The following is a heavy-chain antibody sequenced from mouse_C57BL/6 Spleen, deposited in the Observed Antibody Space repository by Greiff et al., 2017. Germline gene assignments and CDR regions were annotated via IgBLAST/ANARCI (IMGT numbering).Heavy chain of an antibody. CDR2: IYPSDSET. D-gene: IGHD2-4*01. CDR1: GYTFTSYW. V-gene: IGHV1-61*01. Sequence: VKLQQPGAELVRPGSSVKLSCKASGYTFTSYWMDWVKQRPGQGLEWIGNIYPSDSETHYNQKFKDKATLTVDKSSSTAYMQLSSLTSEDSAVYYCARSPSYDYEDYAMDYWGQGTSVTVSS. CDR3: ARSPSYDYEDYAMDY. J-gene: IGHJ4*01.